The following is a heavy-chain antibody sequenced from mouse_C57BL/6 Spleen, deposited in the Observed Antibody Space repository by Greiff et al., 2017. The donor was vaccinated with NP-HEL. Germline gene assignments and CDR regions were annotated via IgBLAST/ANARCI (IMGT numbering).Heavy chain of an antibody. D-gene: IGHD2-4*01. CDR2: ISSGSSTI. J-gene: IGHJ4*01. CDR1: GFTFSDYG. V-gene: IGHV5-17*01. CDR3: ARGGRSYDYEIRAMGD. Sequence: EVHLVESGGGLVKPGGSLKLSCAASGFTFSDYGMHWVRQAPEKGLEWVAYISSGSSTIYYADIVKGRFTFTRDNVKNTLFLQMTSLRSEDTAMYYCARGGRSYDYEIRAMGDWGQGTSVTVSS.